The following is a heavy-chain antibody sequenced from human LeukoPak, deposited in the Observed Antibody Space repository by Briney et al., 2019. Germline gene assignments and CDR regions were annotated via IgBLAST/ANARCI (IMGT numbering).Heavy chain of an antibody. CDR3: ARGYSGYDFFWFDP. V-gene: IGHV4-34*01. Sequence: SETLSLTCAVYGGSFSGSYWSWIRQPPGKGLEWIGEINHSGSTNYNPSLKSRVTISVDTSKNQFSLKLSSVTAADTAVYYCARGYSGYDFFWFDPWGQGTLVTVSS. CDR1: GGSFSGSY. CDR2: INHSGST. J-gene: IGHJ5*02. D-gene: IGHD5-12*01.